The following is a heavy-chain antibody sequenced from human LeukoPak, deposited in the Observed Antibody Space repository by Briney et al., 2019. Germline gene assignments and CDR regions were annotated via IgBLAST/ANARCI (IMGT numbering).Heavy chain of an antibody. D-gene: IGHD1-1*01. CDR1: EFTFSSYS. V-gene: IGHV3-21*01. Sequence: GGSLRLSCAGSEFTFSSYSMHWVRQAPGKGLEWVSSISGGSDDIYYADSVKGRFTISRDNAKNSLYLQMNSLRAEDTAVYYCARDWGNWDFDYWGQGTLVIVSS. J-gene: IGHJ4*02. CDR3: ARDWGNWDFDY. CDR2: ISGGSDDI.